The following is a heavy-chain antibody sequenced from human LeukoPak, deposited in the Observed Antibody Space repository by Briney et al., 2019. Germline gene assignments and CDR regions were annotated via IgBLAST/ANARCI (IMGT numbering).Heavy chain of an antibody. J-gene: IGHJ3*02. CDR3: ARDAPYSSAPTRAFDI. V-gene: IGHV4-30-4*08. CDR1: GVSIKSGDYY. CDR2: IYNSGST. Sequence: PSQTLSLTCTVSGVSIKSGDYYWSWIRQPPGKGLEWFGYIYNSGSTYYNPSLKSRVTISVDTSKNQRSLKLISVTAADTAVYYCARDAPYSSAPTRAFDIWGQGTMVTVSS. D-gene: IGHD6-19*01.